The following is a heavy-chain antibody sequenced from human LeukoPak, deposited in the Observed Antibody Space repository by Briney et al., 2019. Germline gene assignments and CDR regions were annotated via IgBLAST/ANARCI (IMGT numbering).Heavy chain of an antibody. CDR2: ISYDGTNK. J-gene: IGHJ5*02. CDR1: GFTFSSYG. CDR3: AKDWDIVATNSGWFDP. V-gene: IGHV3-30*18. Sequence: PGGSLRLSCAVSGFTFSSYGMHWVRQAPGKGLEWVAVISYDGTNKYYADSVKGRFTISRDNSKNTLYLQMNSLRAEDTAVYYCAKDWDIVATNSGWFDPWGQGTLVTVSS. D-gene: IGHD5-12*01.